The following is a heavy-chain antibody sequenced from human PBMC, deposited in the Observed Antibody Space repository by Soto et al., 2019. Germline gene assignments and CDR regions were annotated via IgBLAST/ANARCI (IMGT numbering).Heavy chain of an antibody. Sequence: QVQLVQSGAEVKKPGASVRVSCKASGYSFRSYGITWVRQAPGQGLEWMGWVLPHNGNTDYAQKLQGRVTMTTDTSTNTAYMELRSLTSDDTAIYYCARDRSDAYSFAYWGQGTLVTVSS. J-gene: IGHJ4*02. V-gene: IGHV1-18*01. CDR1: GYSFRSYG. D-gene: IGHD5-18*01. CDR2: VLPHNGNT. CDR3: ARDRSDAYSFAY.